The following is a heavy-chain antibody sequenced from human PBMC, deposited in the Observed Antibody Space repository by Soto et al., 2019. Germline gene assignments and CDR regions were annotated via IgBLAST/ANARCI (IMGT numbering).Heavy chain of an antibody. CDR1: GYTFTSYG. Sequence: ASVKVSCKASGYTFTSYGISWVRQAPGQGLEWMGWISAYNGNTNYAQKLQGRVTMTTETSTSTAYMELRSLRSDDTAVYYCARALMDDYIWGSSPRTLDYWGQGTLVTVSS. CDR3: ARALMDDYIWGSSPRTLDY. CDR2: ISAYNGNT. D-gene: IGHD3-16*01. J-gene: IGHJ4*02. V-gene: IGHV1-18*01.